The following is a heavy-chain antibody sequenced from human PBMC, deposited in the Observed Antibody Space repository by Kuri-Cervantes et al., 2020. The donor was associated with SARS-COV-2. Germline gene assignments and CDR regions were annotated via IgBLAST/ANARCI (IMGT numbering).Heavy chain of an antibody. CDR2: ISRNSNYI. V-gene: IGHV3-21*01. CDR1: GFDFSLYN. CDR3: VRSFDH. J-gene: IGHJ4*02. Sequence: GGSLRLSCAASGFDFSLYNMNWVRQAPGKGLEWVSRISRNSNYIDYADSVKGRFIISRDNAKNSLDLQVDSLGPEDTAVYYCVRSFDHWGQGHLVTVSS.